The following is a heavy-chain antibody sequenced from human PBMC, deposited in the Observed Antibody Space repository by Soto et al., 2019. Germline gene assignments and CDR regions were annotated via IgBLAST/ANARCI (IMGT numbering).Heavy chain of an antibody. V-gene: IGHV1-46*01. CDR3: ARATSITYYYDSSGYYPFDY. D-gene: IGHD3-22*01. CDR2: INPSGGST. Sequence: QVQLVQSGAEVKKPGASVKVSCKASGYTFTSYYMHWVRQAPGQGLEWMGIINPSGGSTSYAQKFQGRVTMTRDTSTSTVYMELSSLRSEDTAVYYCARATSITYYYDSSGYYPFDYWGQGTLVTVSS. CDR1: GYTFTSYY. J-gene: IGHJ4*02.